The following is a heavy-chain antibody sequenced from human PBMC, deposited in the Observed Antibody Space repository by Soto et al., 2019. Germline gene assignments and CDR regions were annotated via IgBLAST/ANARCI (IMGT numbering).Heavy chain of an antibody. J-gene: IGHJ4*02. D-gene: IGHD6-19*01. CDR2: TYYRSKWYN. CDR3: ASLAPGGSGGGGDY. CDR1: WDSVSSNSAA. V-gene: IGHV6-1*01. Sequence: PSQTLSLTCAISWDSVSSNSAAWNWIRQSPSRGLEWLGRTYYRSKWYNDYAVSVKSRITINPDTSKNHFSLQLKSVTPEDTALYYCASLAPGGSGGGGDYWGQGTLVTVSS.